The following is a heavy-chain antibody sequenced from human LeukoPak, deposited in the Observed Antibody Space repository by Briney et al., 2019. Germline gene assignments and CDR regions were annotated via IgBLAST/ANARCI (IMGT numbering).Heavy chain of an antibody. J-gene: IGHJ2*01. V-gene: IGHV3-13*01. Sequence: GGSLRLSCAASGFTFSKDDFPWVRQDPGKGLEWVAAIGVTGDTYYADSVKGRLTISREVDANSWFLQMRGLEARDTALYYCTKEFCGSRAACAGASYYDFWVRGGLVTVSS. CDR3: TKEFCGSRAACAGASYYDF. D-gene: IGHD2-15*01. CDR1: GFTFSKDD. CDR2: IGVTGDT.